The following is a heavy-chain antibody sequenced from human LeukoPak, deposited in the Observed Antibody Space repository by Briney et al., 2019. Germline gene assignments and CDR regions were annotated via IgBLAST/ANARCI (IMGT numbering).Heavy chain of an antibody. Sequence: GGSLRLSCAASGFSFSSYWQMWVRQTPGKGLQWVATIKEDGRQTFYSDSVMGRFTISIDSAKNSLYLQMNSLRVEETAVYYCYGTRRYGGKGALVTVSS. CDR1: GFSFSSYW. J-gene: IGHJ4*02. V-gene: IGHV3-7*01. CDR2: IKEDGRQT. CDR3: YGTRRY. D-gene: IGHD4/OR15-4a*01.